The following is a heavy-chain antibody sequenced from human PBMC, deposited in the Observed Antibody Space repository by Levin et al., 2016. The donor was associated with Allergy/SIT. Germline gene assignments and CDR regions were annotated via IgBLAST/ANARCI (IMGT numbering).Heavy chain of an antibody. J-gene: IGHJ4*02. D-gene: IGHD3-10*01. CDR3: ARGLFHWYGSGLFDY. CDR1: GGSISSYY. V-gene: IGHV4-59*12. Sequence: SETLSLTCTVSGGSISSYYWSWIRQPPGKGLEWIGYIYYSGSTNYNPSLKSRVTISVDTSKNQFSLKLSSVTAADTAVYYCARGLFHWYGSGLFDYWGQGTLVTVSS. CDR2: IYYSGST.